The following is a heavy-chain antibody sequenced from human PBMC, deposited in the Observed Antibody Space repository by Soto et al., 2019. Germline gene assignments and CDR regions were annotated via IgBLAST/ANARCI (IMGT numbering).Heavy chain of an antibody. CDR1: EFTFSSYA. V-gene: IGHV3-23*01. D-gene: IGHD3-10*01. CDR3: VKDRTYHYYGSGTYLDY. J-gene: IGHJ4*02. CDR2: ISGGAGST. Sequence: EVQLLESGGGLVQPGGSLRLSCVASEFTFSSYAMTWVRQAPGKGLEWVSAISGGAGSTYYADSVKGRFTISRDNSKNTLYLQMNSLRAEDTAVYYCVKDRTYHYYGSGTYLDYWGQGTLVTVSS.